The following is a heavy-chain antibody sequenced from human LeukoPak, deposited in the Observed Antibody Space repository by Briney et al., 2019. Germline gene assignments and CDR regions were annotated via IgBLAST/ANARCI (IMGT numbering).Heavy chain of an antibody. CDR3: ASTHCSSTSCPMDV. Sequence: ASETLSLTCTVSGGSISSSSYYWGWIRQPPGKGLEWIGSIYYSGSTYYNPSLKSRVTISVDTSKNQFSLKLSSVTAADTAVYYCASTHCSSTSCPMDVWGKGTTVTVSS. D-gene: IGHD2-2*01. V-gene: IGHV4-39*07. CDR2: IYYSGST. J-gene: IGHJ6*03. CDR1: GGSISSSSYY.